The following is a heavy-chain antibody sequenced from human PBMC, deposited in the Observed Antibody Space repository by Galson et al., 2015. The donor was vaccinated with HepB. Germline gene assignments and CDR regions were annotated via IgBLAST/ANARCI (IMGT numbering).Heavy chain of an antibody. CDR1: GYTFTSYG. D-gene: IGHD3-9*01. CDR3: ARGPDILTGYELDYFDY. J-gene: IGHJ4*02. V-gene: IGHV1-18*04. CDR2: ISAYNGNT. Sequence: SVKVSCKASGYTFTSYGISWVRQAPGQGLEWMGWISAYNGNTNYAQKLQGRVTMTTDTSTSTAYMELRSLRSDDTAVYYCARGPDILTGYELDYFDYWGQGTLVTVSS.